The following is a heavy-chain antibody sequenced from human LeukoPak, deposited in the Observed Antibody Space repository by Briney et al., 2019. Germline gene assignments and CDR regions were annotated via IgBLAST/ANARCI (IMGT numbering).Heavy chain of an antibody. CDR3: ATYDQKLAFDN. CDR1: GCTMSSYY. D-gene: IGHD6-13*01. V-gene: IGHV4-4*07. Sequence: SETLSLTCIVSGCTMSSYYWSWIRQPAGQGLEWIGRMYTDVSTNYNPFLNSRVTMSVDTSKKHFSLRLNSVTAAATAVYYCATYDQKLAFDNWGQGTLVTVSS. CDR2: MYTDVST. J-gene: IGHJ4*02.